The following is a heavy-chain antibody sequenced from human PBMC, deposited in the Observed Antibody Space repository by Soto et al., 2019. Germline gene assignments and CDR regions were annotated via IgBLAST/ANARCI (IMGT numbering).Heavy chain of an antibody. D-gene: IGHD3-16*01. Sequence: SETLSLTCAVSGYSISSTNWWGWIRQPPGKGLEWIGYIYYSGSAYYNPSLNSRVTLSVDTSKNQFSLKLRSVTAVDTAVYYCARINSYGARFLTDWGQGIPVTSPQ. V-gene: IGHV4-28*01. CDR2: IYYSGSA. J-gene: IGHJ4*02. CDR3: ARINSYGARFLTD. CDR1: GYSISSTNW.